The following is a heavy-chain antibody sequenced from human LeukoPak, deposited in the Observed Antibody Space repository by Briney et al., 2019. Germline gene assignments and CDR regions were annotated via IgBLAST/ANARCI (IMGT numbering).Heavy chain of an antibody. CDR3: ARWGPVVLTGYYRYWYFDL. J-gene: IGHJ2*01. V-gene: IGHV4-59*08. Sequence: SETLSLTCTVSGRSISSYYWSWIRQPPGKGLEWIGYIYYSGNTNYNPSLNSRVTISVDTSKNQFSLKLSSVTAADTAVYYCARWGPVVLTGYYRYWYFDLWGRGTLVTVSS. D-gene: IGHD3-9*01. CDR2: IYYSGNT. CDR1: GRSISSYY.